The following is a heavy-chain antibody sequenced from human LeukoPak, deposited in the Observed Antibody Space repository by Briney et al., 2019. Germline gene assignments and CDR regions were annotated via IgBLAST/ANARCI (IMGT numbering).Heavy chain of an antibody. CDR2: INSDGSST. V-gene: IGHV3-74*01. Sequence: GGSLRLSCAASGFTFSSYWMHWVRQAPGKGLVWVSHINSDGSSTSYADSVKGRFTISRDNAKNTLYLQMNSLRAEDTAVYYCARRNYDSHGMDVWGQGTTVTVSS. D-gene: IGHD3-3*01. CDR3: ARRNYDSHGMDV. J-gene: IGHJ6*02. CDR1: GFTFSSYW.